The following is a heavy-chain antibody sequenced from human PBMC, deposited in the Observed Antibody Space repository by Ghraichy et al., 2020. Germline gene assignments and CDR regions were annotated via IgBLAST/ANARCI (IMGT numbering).Heavy chain of an antibody. J-gene: IGHJ5*02. CDR2: INHSGST. CDR1: GGSFSGYS. Sequence: SETLSLTCAVYGGSFSGYSWSWIRQPPGKGLEWIGEINHSGSTNYNPSHKSRVTISVDTSKNQFSLKLSSVTAAETAVYYCARGPTAMVTRYDWFDPWGQGTLVTVPS. CDR3: ARGPTAMVTRYDWFDP. D-gene: IGHD5-18*01. V-gene: IGHV4-34*01.